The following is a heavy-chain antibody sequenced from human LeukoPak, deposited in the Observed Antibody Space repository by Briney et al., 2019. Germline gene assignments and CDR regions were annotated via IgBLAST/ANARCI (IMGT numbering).Heavy chain of an antibody. CDR3: ARGVEPLAANTLAY. CDR1: GFTVITND. J-gene: IGHJ4*02. Sequence: GGSLRLSCAASGFTVITNDMTWVRQAPGKGLEWVSVLYSDGNTKYAGSVQGRFTISRDNSKNTLYLEMNGLSPDNTAVYYCARGVEPLAANTLAYWGQGTLVTVSS. CDR2: LYSDGNT. V-gene: IGHV3-53*01. D-gene: IGHD1-14*01.